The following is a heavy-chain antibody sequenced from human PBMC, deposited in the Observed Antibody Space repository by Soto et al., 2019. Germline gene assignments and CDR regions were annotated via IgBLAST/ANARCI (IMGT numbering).Heavy chain of an antibody. CDR2: IYYSGST. CDR3: ARDPSSSYYFDY. D-gene: IGHD6-6*01. Sequence: ASETLSLTCTVSGGSISSYYWSWIRQPPGKGLEWIGYIYYSGSTNYNPSLKSRVTISVDTSKNQFSLRLSSVTAADTAVYYCARDPSSSYYFDYWGQGTLVTVS. J-gene: IGHJ4*02. V-gene: IGHV4-59*01. CDR1: GGSISSYY.